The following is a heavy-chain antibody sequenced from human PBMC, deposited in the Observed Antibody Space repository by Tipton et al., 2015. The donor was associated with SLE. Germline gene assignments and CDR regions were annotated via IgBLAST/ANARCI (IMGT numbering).Heavy chain of an antibody. Sequence: TLSLTCTVSGGSISSYYWSWIRQPPGKGLEWIGYIYTSGSTTDNPSLKSRVTISVDTSKNQFSLKLSSVTAADTAVYYCARGELDDAFDIWGQGTMVTVSS. D-gene: IGHD1-26*01. CDR1: GGSISSYY. J-gene: IGHJ3*02. CDR2: IYTSGST. CDR3: ARGELDDAFDI. V-gene: IGHV4-4*08.